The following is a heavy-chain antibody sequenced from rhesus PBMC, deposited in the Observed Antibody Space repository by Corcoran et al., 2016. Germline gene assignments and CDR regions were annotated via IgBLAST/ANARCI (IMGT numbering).Heavy chain of an antibody. CDR2: IYGSGGST. V-gene: IGHV4S7*01. D-gene: IGHD3-22*01. J-gene: IGHJ5-1*01. Sequence: QVQLQESGPGLVKPSETLSLTCAVSGGSIRYSYYWSWIPQPPGKDPEWIGYIYGSGGSTYYNPSLKSRVTISTDTSKNQFSLKLSSVTAADTAVYYCARDSRSDYWLLSGSYVWGPGVLVTVSS. CDR1: GGSIRYSYY. CDR3: ARDSRSDYWLLSGSYV.